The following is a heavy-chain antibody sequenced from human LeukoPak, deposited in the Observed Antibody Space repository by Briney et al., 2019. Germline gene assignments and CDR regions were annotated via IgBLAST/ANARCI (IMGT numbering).Heavy chain of an antibody. V-gene: IGHV3-30*04. CDR1: GFNLGHYS. CDR2: ISNDGSKV. J-gene: IGHJ4*02. D-gene: IGHD2/OR15-2a*01. Sequence: GRSRRLSCAASGFNLGHYSMHWVRQAPGKGLEWLALISNDGSKVNYADSVKGRFTISRDNSNNTLDLQMNSLRPEDTAVYYCARGRVVTVPVSMKYWGQGTLVTVHS. CDR3: ARGRVVTVPVSMKY.